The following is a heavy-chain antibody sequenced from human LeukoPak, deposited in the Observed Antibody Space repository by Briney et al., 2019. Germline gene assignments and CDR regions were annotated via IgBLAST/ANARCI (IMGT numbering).Heavy chain of an antibody. V-gene: IGHV3-48*03. Sequence: PGGSLRLSCAVSGFIFSSYEMNWVRQAPGKGLEWLSHISSSGSGIFYADSVKGRFTISRDNSKNTLYLQMNSLRPEDTAVYYCARDASEAAAGTVVPWGQGTLVTVSS. J-gene: IGHJ5*02. CDR2: ISSSGSGI. CDR1: GFIFSSYE. D-gene: IGHD6-13*01. CDR3: ARDASEAAAGTVVP.